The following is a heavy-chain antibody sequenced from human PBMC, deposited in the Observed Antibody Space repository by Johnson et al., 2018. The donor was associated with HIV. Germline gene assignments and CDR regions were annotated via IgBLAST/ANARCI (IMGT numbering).Heavy chain of an antibody. V-gene: IGHV3-48*01. CDR3: AKERGISGGFDF. D-gene: IGHD2-15*01. Sequence: VQLVESGGGLVQPGGSLRLSCAASGFTFSSYAMSWVRQAPGKGLEWVSYISSSVSTIYYADSVKGRLTISRDNSKNTVYLQMNSLRAEDTAVYYCAKERGISGGFDFWGQGTRVTVSS. CDR2: ISSSVSTI. J-gene: IGHJ3*01. CDR1: GFTFSSYA.